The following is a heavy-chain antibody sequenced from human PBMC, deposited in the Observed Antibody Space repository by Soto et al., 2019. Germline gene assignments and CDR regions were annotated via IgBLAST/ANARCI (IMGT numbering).Heavy chain of an antibody. V-gene: IGHV3-9*01. CDR2: ISWNSGSI. J-gene: IGHJ4*02. Sequence: EVQLVESGGGLVQPGRSLRLSCAASGFTFDDYAMHWVRQAPGKGLEWVSGISWNSGSIGYADSVKGRFTISRDNAKNSLYLQMNSLRAEDTALYYCAKYLIDYSSSSEGLDYWGQGTLVTVSS. CDR1: GFTFDDYA. CDR3: AKYLIDYSSSSEGLDY. D-gene: IGHD6-6*01.